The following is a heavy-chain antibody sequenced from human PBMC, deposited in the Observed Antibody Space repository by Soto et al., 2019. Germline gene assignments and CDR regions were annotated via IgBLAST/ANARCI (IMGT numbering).Heavy chain of an antibody. CDR1: GFTFSSYA. CDR2: ISYDGSNK. V-gene: IGHV3-30-3*01. Sequence: QVQLVESGGGVVQPGRSLRLSCAASGFTFSSYAMHWVRQAPGKGLEWVAVISYDGSNKYYADSVKGRFTISRDNFKNPLYLQMSRLSDEDTAVYYCARIFDDSSGYYPLVYYYYGMDVWGQGTTVTVSS. J-gene: IGHJ6*02. D-gene: IGHD3-22*01. CDR3: ARIFDDSSGYYPLVYYYYGMDV.